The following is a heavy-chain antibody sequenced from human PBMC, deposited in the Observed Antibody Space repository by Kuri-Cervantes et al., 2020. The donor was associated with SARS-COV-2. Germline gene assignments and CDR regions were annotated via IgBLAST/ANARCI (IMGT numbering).Heavy chain of an antibody. D-gene: IGHD6-13*01. V-gene: IGHV4-61*01. Sequence: LETLSLTCNISGGYVNRGSYYWTWIRQAPGKGLEWIAYMYYNVKTTYNPSLKSRVTISADTSKNQFSLKLTSVTAADTAVYYCARDDFSYGSNHFDIWGQGILVTVSS. CDR1: GGYVNRGSYY. J-gene: IGHJ4*02. CDR3: ARDDFSYGSNHFDI. CDR2: MYYNVKT.